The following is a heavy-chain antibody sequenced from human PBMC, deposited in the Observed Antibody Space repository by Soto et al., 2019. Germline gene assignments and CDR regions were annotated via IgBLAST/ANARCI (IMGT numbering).Heavy chain of an antibody. CDR2: ISSSGSTI. J-gene: IGHJ1*01. V-gene: IGHV3-11*04. Sequence: GGSLRLSCAASGFTVSSNYMSWVRQAPGKGLEWVSYISSSGSTIYYADSVKGRFTISRDNAKNSLYPQMNSLRAEDTAVYYCASSGIAAAGTGYFQHWGQGTLVTVSS. CDR1: GFTVSSNY. D-gene: IGHD6-13*01. CDR3: ASSGIAAAGTGYFQH.